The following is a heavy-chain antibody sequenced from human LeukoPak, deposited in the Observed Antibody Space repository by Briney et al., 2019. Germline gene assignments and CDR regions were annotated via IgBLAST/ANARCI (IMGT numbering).Heavy chain of an antibody. CDR2: ISAYNGNT. D-gene: IGHD6-6*01. CDR3: ARGPPEYSSSFAPYNWFDP. Sequence: ASVMVSCKASGYTFTSYGISWVRQAPGQGLEWMGWISAYNGNTNYAQKLQGRVTMTTDTSTSTAYMELRSLRSGDTAVYYCARGPPEYSSSFAPYNWFDPWGQGTLVTVSS. CDR1: GYTFTSYG. J-gene: IGHJ5*02. V-gene: IGHV1-18*01.